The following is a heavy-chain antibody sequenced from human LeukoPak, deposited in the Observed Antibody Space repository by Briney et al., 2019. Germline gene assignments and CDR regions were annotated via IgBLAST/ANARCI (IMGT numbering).Heavy chain of an antibody. V-gene: IGHV3-23*01. Sequence: PGGSLRLSCAASGFTFSSYGMSWVRQAPGKGLEWVSAISGSGGSTYYADSVKGRFTISRDNSKNTLYLQMNSLRAEDTAVYYCAYSSGWYETYFDYWGQGTLVTVSS. CDR2: ISGSGGST. J-gene: IGHJ4*02. D-gene: IGHD6-19*01. CDR3: AYSSGWYETYFDY. CDR1: GFTFSSYG.